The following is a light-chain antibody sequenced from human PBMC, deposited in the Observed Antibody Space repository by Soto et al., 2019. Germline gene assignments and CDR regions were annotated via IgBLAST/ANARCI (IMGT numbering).Light chain of an antibody. CDR1: QSVRSNF. J-gene: IGKJ1*01. CDR2: GAS. Sequence: EIVLTQSPGTLSLSPGERATLSCRASQSVRSNFLALYQQKPGQAPRLLIYGASNRATGIPDRFSGSGSGTDFTLTITRLEAEDFAMYYCQRYDSLRTFGQGTKVEI. V-gene: IGKV3-20*01. CDR3: QRYDSLRT.